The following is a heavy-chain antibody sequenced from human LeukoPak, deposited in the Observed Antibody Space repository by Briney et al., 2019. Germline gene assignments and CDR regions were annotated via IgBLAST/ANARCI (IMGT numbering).Heavy chain of an antibody. J-gene: IGHJ4*02. CDR3: AKTPSSGYYFDQ. D-gene: IGHD5-12*01. CDR1: RFIFSSYA. V-gene: IGHV3-23*01. CDR2: ISGSGGST. Sequence: GGSQRLSCAASRFIFSSYAMNWVRQAPGKGLEWVSSISGSGGSTYYADSVKGRFTFSRDNSKNTLYLQMNSLRAEDTAVYYCAKTPSSGYYFDQWGQGTLVTVSS.